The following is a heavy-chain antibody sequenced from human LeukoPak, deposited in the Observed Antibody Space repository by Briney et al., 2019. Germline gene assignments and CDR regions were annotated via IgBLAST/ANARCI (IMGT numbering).Heavy chain of an antibody. D-gene: IGHD2-15*01. CDR1: GFTFSSYG. Sequence: GRSLRLSCAASGFTFSSYGMHWVRQAPGKGLEWVAFISYDGSNKYYADSVKGRFTISRDISKNTLYLQMNSLRAEDTAVYYCAKDEAAILVGAFDIWGQGTMVTVSS. CDR3: AKDEAAILVGAFDI. CDR2: ISYDGSNK. J-gene: IGHJ3*02. V-gene: IGHV3-30*18.